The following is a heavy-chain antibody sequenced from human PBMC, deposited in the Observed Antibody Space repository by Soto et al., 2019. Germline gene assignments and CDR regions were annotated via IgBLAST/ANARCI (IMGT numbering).Heavy chain of an antibody. CDR1: GASISGFY. V-gene: IGHV4-4*07. Sequence: QVQLQESGPGLVKPSETLSLTCTVSGASISGFYWSWIRKSAGKGLEWIGRIYATGTTDYNPSLKGSSNVAGENFKKQVSPEVEFGARADTALNLCLEDGTKTLRDWFDPWGQGISVTVSS. CDR2: IYATGTT. D-gene: IGHD1-1*01. CDR3: LEDGTKTLRDWFDP. J-gene: IGHJ5*02.